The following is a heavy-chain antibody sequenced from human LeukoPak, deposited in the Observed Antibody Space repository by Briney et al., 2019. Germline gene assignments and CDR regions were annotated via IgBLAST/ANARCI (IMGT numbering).Heavy chain of an antibody. CDR1: GGSISSSSYY. V-gene: IGHV4-39*07. CDR2: IFYSGST. J-gene: IGHJ4*02. CDR3: ARRAWWSNYFDY. D-gene: IGHD2-15*01. Sequence: SETLSLTCTVSGGSISSSSYYWGWIRQPPGKGLEWIGNIFYSGSTYYKPSLKSRVTISVDTSKNQFSLKLSSVTAADTAVYYCARRAWWSNYFDYWGQGTLVTVSS.